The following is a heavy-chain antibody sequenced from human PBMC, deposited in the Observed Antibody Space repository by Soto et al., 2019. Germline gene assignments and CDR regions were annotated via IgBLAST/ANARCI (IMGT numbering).Heavy chain of an antibody. J-gene: IGHJ4*02. CDR3: ARSSLYYYDSSGYLPYDY. D-gene: IGHD3-22*01. Sequence: PGGSLRLSCAASGFTFSSYWMSWVRQAPGKGLEWVANIKQDGSEKYYADSVKGRFTISRDNAKNSLYLQMNSLRAEDTAVYYCARSSLYYYDSSGYLPYDYWGQGTLVTVSS. V-gene: IGHV3-7*03. CDR1: GFTFSSYW. CDR2: IKQDGSEK.